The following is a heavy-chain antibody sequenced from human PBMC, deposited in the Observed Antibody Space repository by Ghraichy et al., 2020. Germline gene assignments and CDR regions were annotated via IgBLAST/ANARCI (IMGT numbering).Heavy chain of an antibody. D-gene: IGHD1-26*01. CDR2: ISWNSGSI. Sequence: GGSLRLSCAASGFTFDDYAMHWVRQAPGKGLEWVSGISWNSGSIGYADSVKGRFTISRDNAKNSLYLQMNSLRAEDTALYYCAKEGATNGGFDYWGQGTLVTVSS. V-gene: IGHV3-9*01. CDR3: AKEGATNGGFDY. CDR1: GFTFDDYA. J-gene: IGHJ4*02.